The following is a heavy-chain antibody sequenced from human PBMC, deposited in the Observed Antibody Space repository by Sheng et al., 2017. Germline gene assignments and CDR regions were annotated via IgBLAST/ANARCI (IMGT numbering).Heavy chain of an antibody. D-gene: IGHD4-17*01. CDR2: ISSSSSSI. Sequence: EMQLVESGGGLVQPGGSLRLSCAASGFTISGYSIGWVRQAPGKGLEWVSSISSSSSSIYYADSVRGRFTISRDNTKDSVYLQMNSLRAEDTAVYYCARPLYGDYVGSDYWGQGTLVTVSS. V-gene: IGHV3-21*06. CDR1: GFTISGYS. J-gene: IGHJ4*02. CDR3: ARPLYGDYVGSDY.